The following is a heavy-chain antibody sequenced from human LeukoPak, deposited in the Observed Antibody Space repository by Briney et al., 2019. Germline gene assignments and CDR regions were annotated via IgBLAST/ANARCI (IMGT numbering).Heavy chain of an antibody. V-gene: IGHV1-2*02. D-gene: IGHD3-22*01. CDR2: INPNSGGT. CDR3: AKSSSGYPYFFDC. CDR1: GYTFTDYS. J-gene: IGHJ4*02. Sequence: GDPVKASCKTSGYTFTDYSIHWVRQAPGHALEWMGWINPNSGGTNYAQTFQRRVTMTRDTSISPAHMELSRLRSDDTAVYYCAKSSSGYPYFFDCWGRGTLVTVSS.